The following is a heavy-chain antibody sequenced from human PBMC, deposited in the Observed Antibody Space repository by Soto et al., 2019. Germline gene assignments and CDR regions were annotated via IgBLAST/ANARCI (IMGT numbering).Heavy chain of an antibody. CDR2: ISSEGRTT. CDR3: VTDRWYDY. V-gene: IGHV3-64D*08. CDR1: GFSFSSFA. D-gene: IGHD6-13*01. J-gene: IGHJ4*01. Sequence: RRLSCSVSGFSFSSFAMHWVRQAPGKGLEYVSSISSEGRTTYYADSVKGRFTISRDNSKNTLYLQMSGLRPEDTAVYYCVTDRWYDYLRNGIRVTV.